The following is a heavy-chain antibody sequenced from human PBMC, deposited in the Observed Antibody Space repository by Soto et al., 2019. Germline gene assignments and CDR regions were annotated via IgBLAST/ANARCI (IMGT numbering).Heavy chain of an antibody. Sequence: SQTLSLTCAVSGGSFSGYYWSWILQPPGKGLEWIGEINHSGSTNYNPSLKSRVPISVDTSKNQFSLKLSSVTAADTAVYYRARGIGSGWTNYYYYYGMDVWGQGTTVTVSS. V-gene: IGHV4-34*01. D-gene: IGHD6-19*01. J-gene: IGHJ6*02. CDR1: GGSFSGYY. CDR2: INHSGST. CDR3: ARGIGSGWTNYYYYYGMDV.